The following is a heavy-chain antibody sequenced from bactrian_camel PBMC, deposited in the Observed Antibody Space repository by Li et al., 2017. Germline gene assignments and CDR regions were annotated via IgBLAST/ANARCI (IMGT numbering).Heavy chain of an antibody. CDR3: AASPLGGEANPLQILSDFGY. D-gene: IGHD3*01. CDR1: GLSVSDFS. CDR2: IHTGLGRT. Sequence: QLVESGGGSVQAGGSLRLSCAPSGLSVSDFSMAWFRQVPGKEREGVAGIHTGLGRTYYADSVKDRFTISKGIGKNTVILQMNDLKPEDTAMFYCAASPLGGEANPLQILSDFGYWGQGTQVTVS. V-gene: IGHV3S25*01. J-gene: IGHJ6*01.